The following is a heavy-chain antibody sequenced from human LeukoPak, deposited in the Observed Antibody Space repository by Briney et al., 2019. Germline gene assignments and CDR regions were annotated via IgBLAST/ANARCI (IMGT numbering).Heavy chain of an antibody. CDR3: AKGTAVDRQYFEN. CDR1: RFTFSACG. J-gene: IGHJ4*02. Sequence: PGRSLRLSCAASRFTFSACGMHWVRQAPGKGPEWVAAISFDGSHKYYADSVKGRFTISRDNSMNTLYLQMNSLRAEDTAVYYCAKGTAVDRQYFENWGQGTLVTVSS. V-gene: IGHV3-30*18. D-gene: IGHD1-1*01. CDR2: ISFDGSHK.